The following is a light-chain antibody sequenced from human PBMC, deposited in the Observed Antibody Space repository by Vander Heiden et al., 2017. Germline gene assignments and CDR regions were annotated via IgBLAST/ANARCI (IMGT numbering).Light chain of an antibody. CDR2: DAS. Sequence: DIQITPSPSTLSASVGDRVTITCRASQSISSWLAWYQQKPWKAPKLLIDDASSLESGVPSRCSGSGSGTEFTLTISRRQPDDFATYYCQQYNTYSPNTFGQGTKLEIK. CDR3: QQYNTYSPNT. V-gene: IGKV1-5*01. CDR1: QSISSW. J-gene: IGKJ2*01.